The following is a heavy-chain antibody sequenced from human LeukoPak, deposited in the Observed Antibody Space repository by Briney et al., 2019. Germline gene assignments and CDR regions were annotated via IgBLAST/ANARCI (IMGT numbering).Heavy chain of an antibody. Sequence: SGPTLVNPPQTLTLTCTFSGFSLSTSGMCVSWIRQPPGKALEWLALIDWDDDKYYSTSLKTRLTISKDTSKNQVVLTMTNMDPVDTATYYCARLSGSYYYFDYWGQGTLVTVSS. J-gene: IGHJ4*02. V-gene: IGHV2-70*01. CDR2: IDWDDDK. CDR1: GFSLSTSGMC. CDR3: ARLSGSYYYFDY. D-gene: IGHD1-26*01.